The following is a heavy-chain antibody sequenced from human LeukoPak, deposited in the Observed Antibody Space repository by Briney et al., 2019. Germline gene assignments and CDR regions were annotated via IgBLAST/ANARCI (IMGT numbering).Heavy chain of an antibody. CDR1: GFTFSSYS. D-gene: IGHD3-9*01. V-gene: IGHV3-21*01. J-gene: IGHJ4*02. CDR2: ISSSSSYI. Sequence: GGSLRLSCAASGFTFSSYSMNWVRQAPGKGLEWVSSISSSSSYIYYADSVKGRFTISRDNAKNSLYLQMNSLRAEDTAVYYCARDSPTTYYDILTGPTHYFDYWGQGTLVTVSS. CDR3: ARDSPTTYYDILTGPTHYFDY.